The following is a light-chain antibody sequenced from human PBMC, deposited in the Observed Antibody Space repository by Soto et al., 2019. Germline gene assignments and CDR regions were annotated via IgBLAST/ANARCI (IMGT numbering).Light chain of an antibody. CDR3: QTWGTGIVV. CDR2: LNSDGSH. V-gene: IGLV4-69*01. CDR1: SGHSSYA. J-gene: IGLJ2*01. Sequence: QSVLTQSPSASASLGASVKLTCTLSSGHSSYAIAWHQQQPEKGPRYLMKLNSDGSHSKGDGIPDRFSGSSSGAERYLTISSLQSEDEADYYCQTWGTGIVVFGGGTKL.